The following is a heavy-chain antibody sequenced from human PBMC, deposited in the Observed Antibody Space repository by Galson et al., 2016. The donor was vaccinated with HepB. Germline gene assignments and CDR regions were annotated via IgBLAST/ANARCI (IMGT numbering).Heavy chain of an antibody. CDR2: ITHSERT. CDR3: ANMVSIPCCAGNCPTWFAP. D-gene: IGHD2-8*01. V-gene: IGHV4-34*01. CDR1: GGSLSEYS. Sequence: SETLSLTCAVYGGSLSEYSWSWIRQAPGKGLEWIGGITHSERTNYNPSLKSRVTISIDTSKKQFSLQLFSVTPADTAVYYCANMVSIPCCAGNCPTWFAPWGQGTLVTVSS. J-gene: IGHJ5*02.